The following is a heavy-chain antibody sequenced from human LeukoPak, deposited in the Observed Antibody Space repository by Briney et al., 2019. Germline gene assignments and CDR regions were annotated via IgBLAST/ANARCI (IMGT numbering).Heavy chain of an antibody. D-gene: IGHD3-10*01. CDR3: AREIYGSGSYRYGMDV. J-gene: IGHJ6*02. Sequence: SVKVSCKASGGTFSSYAISWVRQAPGQGLEWMGGIIPIFGTANYAQKFQGRVTITADESTSTAYMELSSLRSEDTAVYYCAREIYGSGSYRYGMDVWGQGTTVTVSS. V-gene: IGHV1-69*13. CDR2: IIPIFGTA. CDR1: GGTFSSYA.